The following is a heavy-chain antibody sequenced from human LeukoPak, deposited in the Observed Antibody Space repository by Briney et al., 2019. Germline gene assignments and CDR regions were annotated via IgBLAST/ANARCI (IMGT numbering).Heavy chain of an antibody. J-gene: IGHJ4*02. D-gene: IGHD3-10*01. CDR3: ARVKRCGVEF. CDR1: GGSFRGYY. CDR2: INYSGST. Sequence: SETLALTCAVYGGSFRGYYWNWIRQPPGKGLEWIGEINYSGSTNYNPSLKSRVTISVDTSKNHFSLKLSSVTAADTAIYYCARVKRCGVEFWGQGALVTVSS. V-gene: IGHV4-34*01.